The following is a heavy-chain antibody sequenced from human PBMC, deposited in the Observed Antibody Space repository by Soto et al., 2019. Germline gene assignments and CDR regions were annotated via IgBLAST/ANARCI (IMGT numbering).Heavy chain of an antibody. CDR3: TRDLGETSMAY. J-gene: IGHJ4*02. V-gene: IGHV4-38-2*02. D-gene: IGHD5-18*01. Sequence: LSLTCAVSGYSISSGYYWGWVRQPPGKGLEWIGSIHHTGSTYYNPSLKSRVTISVDTSKNQFSLKLSSVTAADTAVYYCTRDLGETSMAYWGQGTLVTVSS. CDR2: IHHTGST. CDR1: GYSISSGYY.